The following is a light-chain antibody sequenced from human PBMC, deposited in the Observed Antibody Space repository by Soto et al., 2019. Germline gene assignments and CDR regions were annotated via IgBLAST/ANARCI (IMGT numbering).Light chain of an antibody. V-gene: IGKV1-12*01. Sequence: DIQMTQSPSSVSASVGDTVTITYRASQVINNWLAWYQQKPGKAPKLLIYAASSLQGGVPPRFSGSGSGTDFTLTISRLQPEDFATYFCHQANSFPPTFGPGTKVDIK. CDR2: AAS. CDR3: HQANSFPPT. CDR1: QVINNW. J-gene: IGKJ3*01.